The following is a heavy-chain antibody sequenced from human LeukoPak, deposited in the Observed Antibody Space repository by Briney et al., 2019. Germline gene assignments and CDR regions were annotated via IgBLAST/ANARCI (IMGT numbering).Heavy chain of an antibody. J-gene: IGHJ4*02. CDR2: IKQDGSEK. D-gene: IGHD3-10*01. V-gene: IGHV3-7*01. Sequence: GGSLRLSCAASGFTFSSYWMSWVRQAPGKGLEWVANIKQDGSEKHYVDSVKGRFTISRDNAKNSLHLQMNSLRAEDTAVYYCASSYGSGSYDYWGQGTLVTVSS. CDR3: ASSYGSGSYDY. CDR1: GFTFSSYW.